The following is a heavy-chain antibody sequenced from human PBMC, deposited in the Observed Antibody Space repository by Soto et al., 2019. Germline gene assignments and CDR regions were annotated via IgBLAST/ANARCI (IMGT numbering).Heavy chain of an antibody. CDR1: GFTFSSYA. Sequence: ESGGGVVPPGRSLRLSCAASGFTFSSYAMHWVRQAPGKGLEWVAVISYDGSNKYYADSVKGRFTISRDNSKNTLYLQMNSLRAEDTAVYYCARNYEGWFDPWGQGTLVTVSS. CDR3: ARNYEGWFDP. J-gene: IGHJ5*02. D-gene: IGHD1-7*01. CDR2: ISYDGSNK. V-gene: IGHV3-30-3*01.